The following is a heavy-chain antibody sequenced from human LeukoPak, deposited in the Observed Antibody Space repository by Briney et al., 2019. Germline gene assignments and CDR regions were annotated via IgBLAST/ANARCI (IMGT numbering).Heavy chain of an antibody. D-gene: IGHD3-3*01. Sequence: GGSLRLSCAASRFTFSNYVMNWVRQAPGKGLEWVAVIWHDGRNKYYVDSVKGRFTISRDNSKNTLYLQMNSLRAEDTAVYYCARIMNDFWSGYYPLALNYWGQGTPVTVSS. J-gene: IGHJ4*02. CDR1: RFTFSNYV. CDR3: ARIMNDFWSGYYPLALNY. V-gene: IGHV3-33*08. CDR2: IWHDGRNK.